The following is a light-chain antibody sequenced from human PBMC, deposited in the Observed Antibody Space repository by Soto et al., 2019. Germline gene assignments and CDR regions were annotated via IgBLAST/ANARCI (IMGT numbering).Light chain of an antibody. V-gene: IGKV3-15*01. CDR2: EAS. Sequence: EIVMTQSPVTLSASPGDRVSLSCRAIQSVDINLAWYQQKPGQAPRLLIYEASTRASDIPSRFSGSGSGTDFTLTISSLQSEDFAMYFCQQYSKWPPRYTFGQGTKVDIK. CDR3: QQYSKWPPRYT. CDR1: QSVDIN. J-gene: IGKJ2*01.